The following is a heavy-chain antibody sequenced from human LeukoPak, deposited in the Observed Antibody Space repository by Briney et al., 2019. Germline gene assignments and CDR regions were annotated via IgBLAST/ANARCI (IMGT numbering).Heavy chain of an antibody. CDR3: AGGGRFLGY. V-gene: IGHV4-34*01. CDR1: GGSFSGYY. J-gene: IGHJ4*02. D-gene: IGHD3-10*01. CDR2: INHSGST. Sequence: PSETLPLTCAVYGGSFSGYYWSWIRQPPGKGLEWIGEINHSGSTNYNPSLKSRVTISVDTSKNQFSLKLSSVTAADTAVYYCAGGGRFLGYWGQGTLVTVSS.